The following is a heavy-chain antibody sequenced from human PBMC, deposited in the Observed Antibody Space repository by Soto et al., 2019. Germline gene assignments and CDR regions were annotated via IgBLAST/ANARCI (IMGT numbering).Heavy chain of an antibody. CDR3: ARTIAVARAFDY. Sequence: SETLSLTCTVSGGSISSGGYYWSWIRQHPGKGLEWIGYIYYSGSTYYNPSLKSRVTISVDTSKNQFSLKLSSVTAADTAVYYCARTIAVARAFDYWGQGTLVTVSS. CDR1: GGSISSGGYY. D-gene: IGHD6-19*01. CDR2: IYYSGST. V-gene: IGHV4-31*03. J-gene: IGHJ4*02.